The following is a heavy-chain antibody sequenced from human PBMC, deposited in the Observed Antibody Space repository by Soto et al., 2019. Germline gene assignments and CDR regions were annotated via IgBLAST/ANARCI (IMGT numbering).Heavy chain of an antibody. D-gene: IGHD3-10*01. V-gene: IGHV3-23*01. CDR2: ISGSGGST. CDR3: AKVIRSGSYVGDLYGMDV. CDR1: GFTFSSYA. Sequence: GGSLRLSCAASGFTFSSYAMSWVRQAPGKGLEWVSAISGSGGSTYYADSVKGRFTISRDNSKNTLYLQMNSLRAEDTAVYYCAKVIRSGSYVGDLYGMDVWGQGTTVTVSS. J-gene: IGHJ6*02.